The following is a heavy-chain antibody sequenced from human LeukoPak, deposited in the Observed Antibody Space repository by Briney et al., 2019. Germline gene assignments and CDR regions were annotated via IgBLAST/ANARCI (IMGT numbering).Heavy chain of an antibody. J-gene: IGHJ5*02. Sequence: GASVKVSCKASGYTFTGYYMHWVRQAPGQGLEWMGWINPNSGGTNYAQKFQGRVTMTRDTSISTAYMELSRLRSDDAAVYYYARLTGTTKLNWFDPWGQGTLVTVSS. D-gene: IGHD1-7*01. V-gene: IGHV1-2*02. CDR2: INPNSGGT. CDR3: ARLTGTTKLNWFDP. CDR1: GYTFTGYY.